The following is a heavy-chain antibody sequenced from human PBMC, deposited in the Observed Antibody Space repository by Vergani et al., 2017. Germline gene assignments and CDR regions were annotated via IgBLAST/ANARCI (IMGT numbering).Heavy chain of an antibody. CDR1: GGSISSSSYY. V-gene: IGHV4-39*07. Sequence: QLQLQESGPGLVKPSETLSLTCTVSGGSISSSSYYWGWIRQPPGKGLEWIGEINHSGSTNYNPSLKSRVTISVDTSKNQFSLKLSSVTAADTAVYYCAGRPGLWPPYYYYGMDVWGQGTTVTVSS. CDR2: INHSGST. J-gene: IGHJ6*02. CDR3: AGRPGLWPPYYYYGMDV. D-gene: IGHD1-14*01.